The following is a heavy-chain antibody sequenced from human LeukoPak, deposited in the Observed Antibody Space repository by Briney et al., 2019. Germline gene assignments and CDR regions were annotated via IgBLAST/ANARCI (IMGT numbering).Heavy chain of an antibody. CDR2: ISSSSSYI. Sequence: PGRSLRLSCAASGFAFSDYSMNWVRQAPGKGLEWVSSISSSSSYIYYADSVKGRFTISRDNAKNSLYLQMNSLRAEDTAVYYCARVRTITGTTPVDYWGQGTLDTVSS. CDR3: ARVRTITGTTPVDY. CDR1: GFAFSDYS. J-gene: IGHJ4*02. D-gene: IGHD1-20*01. V-gene: IGHV3-21*01.